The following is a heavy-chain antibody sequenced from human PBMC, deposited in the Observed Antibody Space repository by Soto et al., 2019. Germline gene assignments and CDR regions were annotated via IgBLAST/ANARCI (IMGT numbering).Heavy chain of an antibody. Sequence: SETLSLTCTVSGGYISSYYWSWIRQPPGKGLEWIGYIYYSGSTNYNPSLKSRVTISVDTSKNQFSLKLSSVTAADTAVYYCARRYGASFDYWGQGTLVTVSS. J-gene: IGHJ4*02. D-gene: IGHD4-17*01. V-gene: IGHV4-59*01. CDR1: GGYISSYY. CDR2: IYYSGST. CDR3: ARRYGASFDY.